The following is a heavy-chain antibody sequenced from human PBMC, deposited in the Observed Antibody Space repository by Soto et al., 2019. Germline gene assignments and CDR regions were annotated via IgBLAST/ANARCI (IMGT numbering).Heavy chain of an antibody. Sequence: ASVKVSCKASGGTFSSYAISWVRQAPGQGLEWMGVIIPIFGTANYAQKFQGRVTITADESTSTAYMELSSLRFEDTAVYYCARDLSRLLNWFDPWGQGTLVTVSS. CDR3: ARDLSRLLNWFDP. CDR1: GGTFSSYA. D-gene: IGHD1-26*01. V-gene: IGHV1-69*13. CDR2: IIPIFGTA. J-gene: IGHJ5*02.